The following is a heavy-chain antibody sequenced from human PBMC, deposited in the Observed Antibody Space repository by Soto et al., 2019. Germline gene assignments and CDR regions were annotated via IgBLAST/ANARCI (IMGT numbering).Heavy chain of an antibody. CDR1: GGSISSSSYY. J-gene: IGHJ5*02. D-gene: IGHD3-10*01. CDR2: IYYSGST. CDR3: APIWFGEFRNWFDP. V-gene: IGHV4-39*01. Sequence: SETLSLTCPVSGGSISSSSYYWGWIRQPPGKGLEWIGSIYYSGSTYYNPSLKSRVTISVDTSKNQFSLKLSSVTAADTAVYYCAPIWFGEFRNWFDPWGQGTLVTVSS.